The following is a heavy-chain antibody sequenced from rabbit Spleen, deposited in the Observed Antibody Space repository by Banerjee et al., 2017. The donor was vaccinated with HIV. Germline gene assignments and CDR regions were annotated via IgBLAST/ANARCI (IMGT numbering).Heavy chain of an antibody. CDR2: IDPIFAIT. Sequence: QEQLEESGGGLVKPEGSLTLTCKASGFSFSDKDVMCWVRQAPGKGLEWIGYIDPIFAITYFANWVNGRFTISSHNAQNTLFLQLNSLTAADTATYFCVREVAAKFSLWGPGPSSPS. CDR3: VREVAAKFSL. D-gene: IGHD4-1*01. V-gene: IGHV1S45*01. CDR1: GFSFSDKDV. J-gene: IGHJ4*01.